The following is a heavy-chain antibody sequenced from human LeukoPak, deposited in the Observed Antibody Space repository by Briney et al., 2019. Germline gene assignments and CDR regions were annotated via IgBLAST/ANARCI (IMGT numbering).Heavy chain of an antibody. CDR2: IIPIFGTA. CDR3: ARGVIAAAGTRYYYYFYGMDV. V-gene: IGHV1-69*13. CDR1: GGTFSSYA. D-gene: IGHD6-13*01. Sequence: SVKVSCKASGGTFSSYAISWVRQAPGQGLEWMGGIIPIFGTANYAQKFQGRVTITADESTSTAYMELSSLRSEDTAVYYCARGVIAAAGTRYYYYFYGMDVWGKGTTVTVSS. J-gene: IGHJ6*04.